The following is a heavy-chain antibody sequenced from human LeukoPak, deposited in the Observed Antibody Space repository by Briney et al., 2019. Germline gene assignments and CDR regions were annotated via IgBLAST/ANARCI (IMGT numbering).Heavy chain of an antibody. Sequence: PSETLSLTCAVYGGSFSGYYWSWIRQPPGKGLEWIGEINHSGSTNYNPSLKSRVTISVDTSKNQFSLKLSSVTAADTAVYYCARLVKYNWNYATNWFDPWGQGTLVTVSS. CDR1: GGSFSGYY. D-gene: IGHD1-7*01. CDR2: INHSGST. J-gene: IGHJ5*02. V-gene: IGHV4-34*01. CDR3: ARLVKYNWNYATNWFDP.